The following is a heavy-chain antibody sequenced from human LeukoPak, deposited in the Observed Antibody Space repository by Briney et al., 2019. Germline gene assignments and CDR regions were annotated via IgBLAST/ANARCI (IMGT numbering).Heavy chain of an antibody. CDR3: ARVSGSYSVFDI. CDR1: GFTFSSYG. J-gene: IGHJ3*02. Sequence: GGSLRLSCAASGFTFSSYGMHWVRQAPGKGLEWVADIWYDGSKNYSADSVKGRFTISRDNSKNTLFLQMNTLRADDTAVYYCARVSGSYSVFDIWGQGTMVTVSS. V-gene: IGHV3-33*08. D-gene: IGHD1-26*01. CDR2: IWYDGSKN.